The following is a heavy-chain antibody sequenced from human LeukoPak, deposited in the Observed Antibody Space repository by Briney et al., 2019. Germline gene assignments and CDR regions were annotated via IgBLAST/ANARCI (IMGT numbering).Heavy chain of an antibody. CDR2: ISNTGSYV. CDR1: GFTFSSYS. V-gene: IGHV3-21*04. CDR3: ARGGGVQGSDAFDI. J-gene: IGHJ3*02. D-gene: IGHD3-16*01. Sequence: GGSLRLSCAASGFTFSSYSMNWVRQAPGKGLEWVSSISNTGSYVYYADSVKGRFTISRDNAKNSLYLQMNSLRAEDTAVYYCARGGGVQGSDAFDIWGQGTMVTVSS.